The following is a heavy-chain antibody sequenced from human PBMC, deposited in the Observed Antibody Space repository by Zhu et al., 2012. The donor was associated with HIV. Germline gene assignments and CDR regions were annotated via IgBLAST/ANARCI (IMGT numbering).Heavy chain of an antibody. CDR1: GYTFTGYY. CDR2: ISPNSGGT. CDR3: AREGGYYYGMDV. Sequence: QVQLVQSGAEVKKPGASVKVSCKASGYTFTGYYLHWVRQAPGQGLEWMGWISPNSGGTNYAQKFQGRVTMTGDTSISTTYMEVSSLRSDDTAVYYCAREGGYYYGMDVWGQGPRSPSP. J-gene: IGHJ6*02. V-gene: IGHV1-2*02.